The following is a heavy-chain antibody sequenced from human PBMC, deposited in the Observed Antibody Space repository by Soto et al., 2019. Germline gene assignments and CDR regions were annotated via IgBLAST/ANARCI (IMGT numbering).Heavy chain of an antibody. D-gene: IGHD2-21*02. Sequence: GGSLRLSCAASGFTFSSYEMNWVRQAPGKGLEWVSYISSSGSTIYYADSVKGRFTISRDNAKNSLYLQMNSLRAEDTAVYYCARETYCGGDCYYFDYWGQGTLVTVSS. V-gene: IGHV3-48*03. CDR2: ISSSGSTI. CDR3: ARETYCGGDCYYFDY. J-gene: IGHJ4*02. CDR1: GFTFSSYE.